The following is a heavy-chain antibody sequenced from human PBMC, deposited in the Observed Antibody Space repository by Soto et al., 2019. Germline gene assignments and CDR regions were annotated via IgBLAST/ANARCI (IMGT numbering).Heavy chain of an antibody. V-gene: IGHV3-74*01. CDR3: ARDPPHCSGGSCYSSGSY. J-gene: IGHJ4*02. CDR2: INSDGSST. Sequence: EVQLVESGGGLVQPGGSLRLSCAASGFTFSSYWMHWVRQAPGKGLVWVSRINSDGSSTSYADSVKGRFTISRDNAKNTLYLRMNRLRAEDTAVYYCARDPPHCSGGSCYSSGSYWGQGTLVTVSS. CDR1: GFTFSSYW. D-gene: IGHD2-15*01.